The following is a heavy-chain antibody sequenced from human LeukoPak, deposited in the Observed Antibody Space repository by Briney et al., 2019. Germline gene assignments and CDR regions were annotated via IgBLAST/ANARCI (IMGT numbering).Heavy chain of an antibody. D-gene: IGHD5-12*01. J-gene: IGHJ4*02. CDR1: RYTYTSYG. CDR2: ISAYNGNT. CDR3: ARSGGNDWRGEDIDY. V-gene: IGHV1-18*01. Sequence: ASVNVSFKAARYTYTSYGCSWVRQAPGQGLEWMGWISAYNGNTNYAQKLQGRVTMTTDTSTSTAYMELRSLRSDDTAVYYCARSGGNDWRGEDIDYWGQGTLVTVSS.